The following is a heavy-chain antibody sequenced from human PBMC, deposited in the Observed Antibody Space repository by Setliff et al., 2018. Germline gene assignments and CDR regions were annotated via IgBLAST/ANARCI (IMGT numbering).Heavy chain of an antibody. D-gene: IGHD2-21*02. CDR2: ISTYSGAI. V-gene: IGHV1-18*01. CDR1: GYTFVNYG. J-gene: IGHJ4*02. CDR3: ARVRPCGADCSTGVGGPFDFDF. Sequence: GASVKVSCKASGYTFVNYGVSWVRQAPGQGVEWMGWISTYSGAIKNVPKLQGRVTMTTDTSTSTAYMELRSLRSDDTAVYYCARVRPCGADCSTGVGGPFDFDFWGQGTLVTVSS.